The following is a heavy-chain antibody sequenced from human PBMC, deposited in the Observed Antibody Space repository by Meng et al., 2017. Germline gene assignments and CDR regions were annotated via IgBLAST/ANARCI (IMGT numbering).Heavy chain of an antibody. V-gene: IGHV7-4-1*02. CDR3: AREPYGYFTDY. D-gene: IGHD5-18*01. J-gene: IGHJ4*02. Sequence: QGPLGQSWSELKKPGASVKVSCGASGYTFTSYAMNWVRQAPGQGLEWMGWINTNTGTPTYAQGFTGRFVFSLDTSVSTAYLQISSLKAEDTAVYYCAREPYGYFTDYWGQGTLVTVSS. CDR1: GYTFTSYA. CDR2: INTNTGTP.